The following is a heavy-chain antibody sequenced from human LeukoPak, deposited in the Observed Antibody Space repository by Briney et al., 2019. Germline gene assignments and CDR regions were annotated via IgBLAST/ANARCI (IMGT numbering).Heavy chain of an antibody. J-gene: IGHJ3*02. Sequence: PGGSLRLSCAASGFSFSNYYMSWIRQAPGKGLEWVSYIRNGGSTIYYADSVKGRFTISRDNAKNSLFLQMNSLRAEDTAVYYCARDGSAWSLDIWGQGTMVTVSS. CDR2: IRNGGSTI. CDR3: ARDGSAWSLDI. CDR1: GFSFSNYY. V-gene: IGHV3-11*01. D-gene: IGHD6-19*01.